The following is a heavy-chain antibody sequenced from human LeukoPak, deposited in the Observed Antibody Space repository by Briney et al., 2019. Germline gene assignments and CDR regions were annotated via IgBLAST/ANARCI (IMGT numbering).Heavy chain of an antibody. Sequence: GGSLRLSCEASGFTFTTYSMTWVRQAPGKGLERVSIISSGSSAIFSADALKGRFTISRDDAKNLLYLDMNSLRAEDTAVYYCARGHTAVTRHFDFWGQGTLVTVSS. CDR2: ISSGSSAI. V-gene: IGHV3-21*01. CDR1: GFTFTTYS. J-gene: IGHJ4*02. D-gene: IGHD4-17*01. CDR3: ARGHTAVTRHFDF.